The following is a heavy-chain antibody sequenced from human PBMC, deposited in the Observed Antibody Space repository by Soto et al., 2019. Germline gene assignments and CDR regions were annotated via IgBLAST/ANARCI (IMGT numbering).Heavy chain of an antibody. CDR1: GGTFSSYA. Sequence: QVQLVQSGAEVKKPGSSVKVSCKASGGTFSSYAISWVRQAPGQGLEWMGGIIPIFGTANYAQKFQGRVTITADESTSTAYMERSSLRSEDTAVYYCARDHVADSYGSSGWGYWGQGTLVTVSS. V-gene: IGHV1-69*01. D-gene: IGHD5-18*01. CDR3: ARDHVADSYGSSGWGY. CDR2: IIPIFGTA. J-gene: IGHJ4*02.